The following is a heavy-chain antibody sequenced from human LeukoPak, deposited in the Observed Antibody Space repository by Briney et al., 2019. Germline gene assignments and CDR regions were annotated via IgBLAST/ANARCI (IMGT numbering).Heavy chain of an antibody. V-gene: IGHV1-69*04. CDR1: GGTFSSYA. CDR2: IIPILGIA. D-gene: IGHD2-15*01. Sequence: SVKVSCKASGGTFSSYAISWVRQAPGQGLEWMGRIIPILGIANYAQKFQGRVTITADKSTSTAYMELSSLRSEDTAVYYCARARDQCSGGSCPLFDPWGQGTLVTVSS. J-gene: IGHJ5*02. CDR3: ARARDQCSGGSCPLFDP.